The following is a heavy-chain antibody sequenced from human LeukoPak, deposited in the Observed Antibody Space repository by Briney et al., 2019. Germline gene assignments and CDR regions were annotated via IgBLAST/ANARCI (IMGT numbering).Heavy chain of an antibody. J-gene: IGHJ4*02. Sequence: PGGSLRLSCAASGFTFSSYAMSWLRQAPGQGLEWVSASSGSGGSTYYADSLKGRFTISRDNSKNTLYLQMNSLRSEDTAVYYCAKDLGYCSSTSCYPPDYWGQGTLVTVSS. CDR1: GFTFSSYA. CDR3: AKDLGYCSSTSCYPPDY. V-gene: IGHV3-23*01. D-gene: IGHD2-2*01. CDR2: SSGSGGST.